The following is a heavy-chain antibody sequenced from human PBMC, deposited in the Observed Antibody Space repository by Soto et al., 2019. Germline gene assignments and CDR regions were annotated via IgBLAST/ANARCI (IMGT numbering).Heavy chain of an antibody. CDR2: ISGSGGST. Sequence: SLRLDWGAAEFSFRRYARSSVRQAPGKGLEWVSAISGSGGSTYYADSVKGRFTISRDNSKNTLYLQMNSLRAEDTAVYHCAEMALRGSLDYWGQGTLVTVSS. CDR3: AEMALRGSLDY. J-gene: IGHJ4*02. D-gene: IGHD3-10*01. CDR1: EFSFRRYA. V-gene: IGHV3-23*01.